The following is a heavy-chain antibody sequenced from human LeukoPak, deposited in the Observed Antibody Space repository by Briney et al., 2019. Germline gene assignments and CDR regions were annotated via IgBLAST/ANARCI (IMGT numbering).Heavy chain of an antibody. CDR2: IYYSGGDT. CDR1: GGSISSNSYF. D-gene: IGHD6-19*01. Sequence: ASETLSLTCTVSGGSISSNSYFWGWIRQPPGKGLEWIGSIYYSGGDTYYNPSLKSRVTISVDTSKNQFSLKLSSVTATDTAVFYCARLPPTESGGWGRPFDYWGQGTLVTVSS. V-gene: IGHV4-39*01. CDR3: ARLPPTESGGWGRPFDY. J-gene: IGHJ4*02.